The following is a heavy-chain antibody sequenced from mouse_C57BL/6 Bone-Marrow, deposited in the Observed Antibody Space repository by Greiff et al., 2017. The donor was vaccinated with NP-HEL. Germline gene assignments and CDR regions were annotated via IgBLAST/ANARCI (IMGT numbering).Heavy chain of an antibody. V-gene: IGHV5-4*01. CDR3: ARGETAQVFDY. D-gene: IGHD3-2*02. CDR1: GFTFSSYA. Sequence: EVQGVESGGGLVKPGGSLKLSCAASGFTFSSYALSWVRQTPDKRLEWVATISDGCSYTYYPDNVKGRFTISRDNAKNNLYLQMSHLKSEDTAMYYCARGETAQVFDYWGQGTTLTVSS. J-gene: IGHJ2*01. CDR2: ISDGCSYT.